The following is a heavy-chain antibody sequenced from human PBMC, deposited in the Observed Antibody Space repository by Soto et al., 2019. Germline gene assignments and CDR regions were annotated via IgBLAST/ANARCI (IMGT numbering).Heavy chain of an antibody. Sequence: GESLKISCKGSGFSITSQWIAWVRQMPGKGLEWMGTVYPSDSHTRYSPSFQGQVTISADKSISTAYLQWSSLKASGTAMYYCARQSGETYTPMDHWGQGTLVTVSS. CDR1: GFSITSQW. CDR3: ARQSGETYTPMDH. J-gene: IGHJ4*02. D-gene: IGHD5-18*01. CDR2: VYPSDSHT. V-gene: IGHV5-51*01.